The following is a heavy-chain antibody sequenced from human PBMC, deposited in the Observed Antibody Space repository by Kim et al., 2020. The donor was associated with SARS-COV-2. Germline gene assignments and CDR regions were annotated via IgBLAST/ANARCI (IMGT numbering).Heavy chain of an antibody. CDR2: ISYDGSNK. J-gene: IGHJ4*01. CDR1: GFTFSSYG. Sequence: GGSLRLSCAASGFTFSSYGMHWVRQAPGKGLEWGAVISYDGSNKYYADSVKGRFTISRDNSKNTLYLQMNSLRAEDTAVYYCAKQPGTYYYDSGYDYWG. CDR3: AKQPGTYYYDSGYDY. D-gene: IGHD3-22*01. V-gene: IGHV3-30*18.